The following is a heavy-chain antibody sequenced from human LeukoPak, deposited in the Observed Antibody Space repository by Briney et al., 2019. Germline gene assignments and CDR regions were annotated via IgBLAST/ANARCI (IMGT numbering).Heavy chain of an antibody. CDR2: IYHSGST. D-gene: IGHD1-26*01. CDR1: GGSISSGSYY. CDR3: ARDHGIYIVGATTNFQH. V-gene: IGHV4-30-2*01. J-gene: IGHJ1*01. Sequence: SQTLSLTCTVSGGSISSGSYYWSWIRQPPGKGLEWIGYIYHSGSTYYNPSLKSRVTISVDRSKNQFSLKLSSVTAADTAVYYCARDHGIYIVGATTNFQHWGQGTLVTVSS.